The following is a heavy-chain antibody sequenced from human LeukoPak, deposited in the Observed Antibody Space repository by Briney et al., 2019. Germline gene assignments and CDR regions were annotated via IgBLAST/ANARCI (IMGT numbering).Heavy chain of an antibody. V-gene: IGHV4-59*01. Sequence: PSETLSLTCTVSGGSISIYYWSWIRQPPGKGLEWIGYIYYSGSTNYNPSLKSRVTISVDTSKNQFSLKLSSVTAADTAVYYCAGGYITMVRGVHMDVWGKGPTVTISS. J-gene: IGHJ6*03. CDR1: GGSISIYY. CDR3: AGGYITMVRGVHMDV. CDR2: IYYSGST. D-gene: IGHD3-10*01.